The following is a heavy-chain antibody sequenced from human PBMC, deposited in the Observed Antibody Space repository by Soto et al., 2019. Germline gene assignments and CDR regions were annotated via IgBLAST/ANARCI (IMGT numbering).Heavy chain of an antibody. Sequence: NPSETLSLTCAVYGGSFSDYYWTWIRQPPGKGLEWIGEIFRGGGPNYNPSLKSRVTISADTSKNQFSLNLNSVTAADTAVYYCATGSDLAWEIAAGWGQGTPVTVSS. V-gene: IGHV4-34*01. CDR2: IFRGGGP. D-gene: IGHD6-13*01. J-gene: IGHJ4*02. CDR1: GGSFSDYY. CDR3: ATGSDLAWEIAAG.